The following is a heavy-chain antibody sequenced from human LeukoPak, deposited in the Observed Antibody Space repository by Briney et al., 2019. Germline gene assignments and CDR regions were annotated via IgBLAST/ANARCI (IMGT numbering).Heavy chain of an antibody. CDR3: ARDPSDTAMVAIDY. J-gene: IGHJ4*02. CDR2: INPNSGGT. V-gene: IGHV1-2*02. Sequence: ASVKVSCKTSGYTFTGYYMHWVRQAPGQGLEWMGWINPNSGGTNYAQKFQGRVTMTRDTSISTAYMELSRLRSDDTAVYYCARDPSDTAMVAIDYWGQGTLVTVSS. D-gene: IGHD5-18*01. CDR1: GYTFTGYY.